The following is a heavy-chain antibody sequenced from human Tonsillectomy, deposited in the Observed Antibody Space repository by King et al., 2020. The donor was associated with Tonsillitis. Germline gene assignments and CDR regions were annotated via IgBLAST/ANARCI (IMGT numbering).Heavy chain of an antibody. J-gene: IGHJ6*03. Sequence: QLQESGPGLLKPSGTLSHTCAVSGGSISSRNWWGWVRQPPGKGLEWIGEIYQSGTTHYNPSLKSRVTISVDKSKNQFSLNLTSVTAADTAVYYCSKRPAAVSQYYHMDVWGKGTTVTVSS. V-gene: IGHV4-4*02. D-gene: IGHD2-2*01. CDR2: IYQSGTT. CDR1: GGSISSRNW. CDR3: SKRPAAVSQYYHMDV.